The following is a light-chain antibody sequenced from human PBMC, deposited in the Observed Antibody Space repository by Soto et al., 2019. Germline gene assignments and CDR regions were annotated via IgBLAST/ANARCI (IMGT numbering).Light chain of an antibody. CDR2: DVN. J-gene: IGLJ3*02. Sequence: QSALTQPASVSGSPGQSITISCTGTSSDVGGYNSVSWYQQHPGKVPKLMIYDVNDRPSGVSDRFSGSKSGNTASLAISGLQVEDEADYYCSSYTSGRTLVFGGGTKVTVL. CDR3: SSYTSGRTLV. V-gene: IGLV2-14*01. CDR1: SSDVGGYNS.